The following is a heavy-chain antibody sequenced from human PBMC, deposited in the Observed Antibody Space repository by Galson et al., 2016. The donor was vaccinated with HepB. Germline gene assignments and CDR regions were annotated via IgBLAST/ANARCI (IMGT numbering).Heavy chain of an antibody. Sequence: SLRLSCAASGFTFSSYNLNWVRPAPGTGLEWVSSISRGSAYIYYADSVKGRFTISRDNAKNSLYLQMHSLRAEDTAVYYCARPRDNYGHAFDIWGPGTLVTVSS. CDR3: ARPRDNYGHAFDI. CDR2: ISRGSAYI. CDR1: GFTFSSYN. V-gene: IGHV3-21*01. J-gene: IGHJ3*02. D-gene: IGHD3-10*01.